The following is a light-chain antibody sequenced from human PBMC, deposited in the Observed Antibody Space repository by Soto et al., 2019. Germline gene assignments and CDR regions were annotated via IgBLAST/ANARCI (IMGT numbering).Light chain of an antibody. Sequence: QSSLTNPASLSGSPGQSITISCTGTSSDVGGYNYVSWYQQHPGNAPRLMIYEVNNRPSGVPNRFSGSKSGNTASLTISGLQAEDEADYYCSSKTSSRTPFVFVTGTKVTVL. CDR2: EVN. CDR1: SSDVGGYNY. CDR3: SSKTSSRTPFV. V-gene: IGLV2-14*01. J-gene: IGLJ1*01.